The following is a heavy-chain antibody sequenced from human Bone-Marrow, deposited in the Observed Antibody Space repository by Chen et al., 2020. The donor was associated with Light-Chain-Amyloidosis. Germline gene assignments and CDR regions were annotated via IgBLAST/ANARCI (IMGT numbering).Heavy chain of an antibody. CDR2: ITTSANTI. CDR3: ARRGGGQLLRQYFDS. Sequence: EVQLVQSGGGLVQPGGSLSLSGAVSGFTFSTSTMNWVRQAPGKGLEWIAVITTSANTIYYADSVTGRFTISRDSARNSLYLEMTSLRDEDTAIYYCARRGGGQLLRQYFDSWGQGTLVTVSS. CDR1: GFTFSTST. V-gene: IGHV3-48*02. J-gene: IGHJ4*02. D-gene: IGHD3-16*01.